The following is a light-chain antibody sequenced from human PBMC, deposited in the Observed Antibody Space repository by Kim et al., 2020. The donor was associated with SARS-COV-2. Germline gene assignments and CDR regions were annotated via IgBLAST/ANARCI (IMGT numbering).Light chain of an antibody. V-gene: IGKV3-15*01. CDR2: GAS. CDR3: QQYNDWPWT. Sequence: EIAMTQSPATLSVSPGERVTLSCRASQSISSNLGWYQQKPGQAPRLLIYGASTRATGIPARFSGSGSGTEFTLTISSLQSDDFAVYCCQQYNDWPWTFGQGTKLEI. CDR1: QSISSN. J-gene: IGKJ1*01.